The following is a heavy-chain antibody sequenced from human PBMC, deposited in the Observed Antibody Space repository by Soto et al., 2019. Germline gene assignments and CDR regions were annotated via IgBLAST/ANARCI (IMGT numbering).Heavy chain of an antibody. Sequence: QVQLQESSPGLVKPSQTLSLTCTVSGGSIRSGGYYWTWIRQHPGKGLEWIGYIYYTGSTYYNPSLKSRVTISVDTSKNQFSLKXXXXXAAXXAXYYXXXAXXXYCSSTSCRSNWFDPWGQGTLVTVSS. CDR3: XXAXXXYCSSTSCRSNWFDP. J-gene: IGHJ5*02. CDR2: IYYTGST. V-gene: IGHV4-31*03. CDR1: GGSIRSGGYY. D-gene: IGHD2-2*01.